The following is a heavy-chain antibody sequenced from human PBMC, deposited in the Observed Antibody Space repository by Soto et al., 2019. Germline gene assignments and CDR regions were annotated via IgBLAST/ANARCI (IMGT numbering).Heavy chain of an antibody. D-gene: IGHD2-21*01. CDR2: ISGSGDNT. J-gene: IGHJ3*02. V-gene: IGHV3-23*01. Sequence: EVQLLESGGGLVQPGGSLRLSCAASGFTFSSFAMSWVRQAPGKGLEWVSTISGSGDNTHYADSVKGRFTISRDNSKNALYLGMTGLRDEDTADSYFAKDLWAIGVVPTGIEAYDTWGQGTMVTVSS. CDR1: GFTFSSFA. CDR3: AKDLWAIGVVPTGIEAYDT.